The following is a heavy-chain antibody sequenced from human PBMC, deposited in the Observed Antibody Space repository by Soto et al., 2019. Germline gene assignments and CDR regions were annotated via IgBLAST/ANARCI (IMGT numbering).Heavy chain of an antibody. D-gene: IGHD1-26*01. Sequence: SQTLSLTCAISGDSVSSNSAAWNWIRQSPSRGLEWLGRTYYRSKWYNDYAVSVKSRITINPDTSKNQFSLQLNSVTPEDTAVYYCAREEGIVGARSPHPQVGWFDPWGQGTLVTVSS. CDR3: AREEGIVGARSPHPQVGWFDP. V-gene: IGHV6-1*01. J-gene: IGHJ5*02. CDR2: TYYRSKWYN. CDR1: GDSVSSNSAA.